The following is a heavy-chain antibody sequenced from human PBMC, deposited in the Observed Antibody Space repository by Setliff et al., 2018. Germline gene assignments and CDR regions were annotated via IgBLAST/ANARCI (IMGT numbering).Heavy chain of an antibody. V-gene: IGHV4-34*01. CDR2: INHTGST. CDR3: ARQPYSTTYYYYYYYMDV. Sequence: SETLSLTCAVYGGSFSGYYWSWIRQPPGKGLEWIGEINHTGSTNYSPSLKSRVTMSIDTSKNQFSLNLNSVTAADTAVYYCARQPYSTTYYYYYYYMDVWGKGTTVTVSS. CDR1: GGSFSGYY. J-gene: IGHJ6*03. D-gene: IGHD6-13*01.